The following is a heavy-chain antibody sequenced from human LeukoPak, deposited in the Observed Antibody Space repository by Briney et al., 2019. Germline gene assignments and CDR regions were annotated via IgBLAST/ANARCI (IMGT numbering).Heavy chain of an antibody. CDR3: ARGKAISSSGSSLDY. Sequence: EASVKVSCKASGYTFTSYGISWVRQVPGQGLEWMGWISAYNGNTNYAQKLQGRVTMTRDTSTSTVYMELSSLRSEDTAVCYCARGKAISSSGSSLDYWGQGTLVTVSS. J-gene: IGHJ4*02. D-gene: IGHD3-22*01. V-gene: IGHV1-18*01. CDR1: GYTFTSYG. CDR2: ISAYNGNT.